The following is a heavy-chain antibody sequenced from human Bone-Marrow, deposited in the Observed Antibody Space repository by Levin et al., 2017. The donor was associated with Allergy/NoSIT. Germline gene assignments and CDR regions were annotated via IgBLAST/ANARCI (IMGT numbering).Heavy chain of an antibody. V-gene: IGHV3-23*01. CDR3: AKDYGSGIYDYNYYGLDV. CDR2: LSASGIST. J-gene: IGHJ6*02. D-gene: IGHD3-10*01. CDR1: GFTFNTYA. Sequence: GGSLRLSCEASGFTFNTYAMSWVRQAPGKGLEWVSTLSASGISTNYADSVRGRFTISRDNAKKALYLQMSSLRPDDTGVYYCAKDYGSGIYDYNYYGLDVWGQGTTVTVSS.